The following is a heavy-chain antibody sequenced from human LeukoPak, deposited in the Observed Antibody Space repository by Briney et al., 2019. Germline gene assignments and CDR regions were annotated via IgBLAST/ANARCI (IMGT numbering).Heavy chain of an antibody. CDR2: FDPEDGET. J-gene: IGHJ3*02. V-gene: IGHV1-24*01. Sequence: GASVKVSCKVTGITLSELSMHWGGQAPGKGLEWMGGFDPEDGETIYAQKFQGRVTITEDTSTDPAYMELSSLRSEDTAVYYCVTTRGVTLDAFDICYQGKMVTVSS. CDR3: VTTRGVTLDAFDI. CDR1: GITLSELS. D-gene: IGHD3-10*01.